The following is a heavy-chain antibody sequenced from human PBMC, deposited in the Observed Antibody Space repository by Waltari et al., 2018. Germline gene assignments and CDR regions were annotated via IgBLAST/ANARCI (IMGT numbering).Heavy chain of an antibody. CDR2: IGSDGYRT. CDR3: TKEKRGSNWSVFDY. V-gene: IGHV3-43*01. Sequence: EVQLVESGGLVVQPGGSLRLSCSASGFHFDDFSIHWVRQAPGKGLEWVCLIGSDGYRTYYADSVKGRFTISRDNRKKSLYLQLNSVTTEDTALYYCTKEKRGSNWSVFDYWGLGTLVTVSS. D-gene: IGHD6-13*01. J-gene: IGHJ4*02. CDR1: GFHFDDFS.